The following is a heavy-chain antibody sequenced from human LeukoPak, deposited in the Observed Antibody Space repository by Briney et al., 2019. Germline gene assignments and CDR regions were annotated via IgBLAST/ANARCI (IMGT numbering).Heavy chain of an antibody. D-gene: IGHD3-10*01. J-gene: IGHJ4*02. CDR2: ISGSGGST. CDR3: AKDLDGLWFGELSRSRPH. V-gene: IGHV3-23*01. Sequence: GGSLRLSCAASGFTFSSYAMSWVRQAPGKGLEWVSAISGSGGSTYYADSVKGRFTISRDNSKNTLYLQMNSLRAEDTAVYYCAKDLDGLWFGELSRSRPHWGQGTLVTISS. CDR1: GFTFSSYA.